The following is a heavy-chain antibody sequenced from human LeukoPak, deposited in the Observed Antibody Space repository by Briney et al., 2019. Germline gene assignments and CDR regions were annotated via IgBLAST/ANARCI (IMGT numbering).Heavy chain of an antibody. CDR2: IYYSGST. CDR3: ARERRSYGDYLDY. Sequence: SETLSLTCTVSGGSISSSSYYWGWIRQPPGKGLEWIGSIYYSGSTYYNPSLKSRVTISVDTSKNQFSLKLTSVTAADTAVYYCARERRSYGDYLDYWGLGTLVTVSS. J-gene: IGHJ4*02. V-gene: IGHV4-39*07. D-gene: IGHD4-17*01. CDR1: GGSISSSSYY.